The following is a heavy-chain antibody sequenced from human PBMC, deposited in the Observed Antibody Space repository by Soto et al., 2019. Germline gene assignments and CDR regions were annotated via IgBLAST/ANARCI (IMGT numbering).Heavy chain of an antibody. CDR3: ASCFGGYYYYGMDV. D-gene: IGHD3-10*01. CDR2: IIPIFGTA. J-gene: IGHJ6*02. Sequence: QVQLVQSGAEVKKPGSSVTVSCKASGGTFSSYAISWVRQAPGQGLEWMGGIIPIFGTANYAQKFQGRVTITADDSTSTAYLELSSLRAEDTAVYYCASCFGGYYYYGMDVWGQGTTVTVSS. CDR1: GGTFSSYA. V-gene: IGHV1-69*01.